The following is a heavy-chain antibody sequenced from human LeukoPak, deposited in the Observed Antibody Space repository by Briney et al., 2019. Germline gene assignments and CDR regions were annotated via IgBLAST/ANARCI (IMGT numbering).Heavy chain of an antibody. CDR3: ASSGGRLKHDY. Sequence: PSETLSLTCTVSGGSISSYYWSWIRQPAGKGLEWIGRIYTSGSTNYNPSLKSRVTMSVDTPKNQFSLKLSSVTAADTAAYYCASSGGRLKHDYWGQGTLVTVSS. D-gene: IGHD3-10*01. J-gene: IGHJ4*02. CDR2: IYTSGST. V-gene: IGHV4-4*07. CDR1: GGSISSYY.